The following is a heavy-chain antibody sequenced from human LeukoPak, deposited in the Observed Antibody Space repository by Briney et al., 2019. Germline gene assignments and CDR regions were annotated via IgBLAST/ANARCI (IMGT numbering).Heavy chain of an antibody. V-gene: IGHV3-21*01. CDR3: AELGITMIGGV. J-gene: IGHJ6*04. CDR2: ISTSSSYI. D-gene: IGHD3-10*02. Sequence: GGSLRLSCAASGFTFSSYSMNWVRQAPGKGLEWVSSISTSSSYIYSAESVKGRFSISRDNAKNSLYLQMNSLRAEDTAVYYCAELGITMIGGVWGKGTTVTISS. CDR1: GFTFSSYS.